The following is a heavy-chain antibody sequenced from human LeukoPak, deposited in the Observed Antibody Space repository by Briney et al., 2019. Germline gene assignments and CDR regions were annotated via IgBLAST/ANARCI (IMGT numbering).Heavy chain of an antibody. J-gene: IGHJ3*02. CDR2: IRQDGSAK. CDR3: ARVNPLMAPGAFDI. D-gene: IGHD2-8*01. CDR1: GFTFSSYW. Sequence: PGGSLSLSCAASGFTFSSYWMTWVRQAPGQGLAWVANIRQDGSAKYYMDSVKGRFTISRDNAKNSLYLQMNSLGAEDTAVYYCARVNPLMAPGAFDIWGQGTMVAVSS. V-gene: IGHV3-7*01.